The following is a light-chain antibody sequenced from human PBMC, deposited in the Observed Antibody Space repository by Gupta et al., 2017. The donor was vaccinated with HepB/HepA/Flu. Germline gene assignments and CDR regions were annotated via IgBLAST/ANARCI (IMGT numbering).Light chain of an antibody. V-gene: IGLV2-8*01. Sequence: QSALTQPPSASGSAGQSVTLSCTGTSSDVGAYNYVSWYQQPPANPHKLMIYEVSKRPSGVPDRFSGSKAGTTASLTVSGLQAEDEADYYCSSYAGSNNWVFGGGTKLTVL. J-gene: IGLJ3*02. CDR3: SSYAGSNNWV. CDR2: EVS. CDR1: SSDVGAYNY.